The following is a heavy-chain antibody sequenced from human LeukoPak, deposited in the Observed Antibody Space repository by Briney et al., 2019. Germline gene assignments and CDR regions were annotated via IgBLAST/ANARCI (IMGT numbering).Heavy chain of an antibody. CDR1: AFSFSSYA. Sequence: GGSLRLSCTASAFSFSSYAMTWLRQAPGKGLEWVSYISSSSSTIYYADSVKGRFTVSRDNAKNSLYLQMNSLRAGDTAVYYCARDTRLMYYFDFWGQGALVTVSS. V-gene: IGHV3-48*01. J-gene: IGHJ4*02. D-gene: IGHD2-2*01. CDR3: ARDTRLMYYFDF. CDR2: ISSSSSTI.